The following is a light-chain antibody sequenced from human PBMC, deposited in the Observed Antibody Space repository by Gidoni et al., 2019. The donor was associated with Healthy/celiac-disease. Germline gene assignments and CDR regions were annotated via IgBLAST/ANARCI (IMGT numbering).Light chain of an antibody. CDR3: QSYDSSLSGSKV. Sequence: QSLLTQPPSVSGPPRQRVTTACTGSSFNIRAGYDVHWYQQLPGTAPKLLIDGNSNRPSGVPDRFSGSNSGTSASLAITGLQAEDEADYYCQSYDSSLSGSKVFGGGTKLTVL. V-gene: IGLV1-40*01. J-gene: IGLJ2*01. CDR2: GNS. CDR1: SFNIRAGYD.